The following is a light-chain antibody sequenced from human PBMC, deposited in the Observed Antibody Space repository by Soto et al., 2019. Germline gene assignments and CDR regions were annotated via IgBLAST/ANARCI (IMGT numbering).Light chain of an antibody. CDR3: QQYGSSGGIT. V-gene: IGKV1-39*01. J-gene: IGKJ5*01. CDR2: AAS. Sequence: DIQMTQSPSSLSASLGDSATITSRASQSISRYLNWYQQKPGKAPKLXXYAASSLQSGVPSRFSGSGSGTDLTLTITRLEPEDSAVYYCQQYGSSGGITFGHGTRLEIK. CDR1: QSISRY.